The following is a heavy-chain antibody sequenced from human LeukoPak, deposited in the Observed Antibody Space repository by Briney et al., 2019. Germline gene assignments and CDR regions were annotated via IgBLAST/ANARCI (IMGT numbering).Heavy chain of an antibody. V-gene: IGHV3-30-3*01. Sequence: QTGGSLRLSCAASGFTFSSYAMHWVRQAPGKGLEWVAVISYDGSNKYYADSVEGRFTISRDNSKNTLYLQMNSLRAEDTAVYYCARGDQLLHNWFDPWGQGTLVTVSS. CDR3: ARGDQLLHNWFDP. D-gene: IGHD2-2*01. CDR2: ISYDGSNK. CDR1: GFTFSSYA. J-gene: IGHJ5*02.